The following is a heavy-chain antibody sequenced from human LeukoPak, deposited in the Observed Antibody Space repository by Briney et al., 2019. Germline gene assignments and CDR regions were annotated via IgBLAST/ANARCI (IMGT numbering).Heavy chain of an antibody. D-gene: IGHD3-3*02. CDR2: INHSGST. Sequence: SETLSLTCAVYGGSFSGYYWSWIRQPPGKGLEWIGEINHSGSTNYNPSLKSRVTISVDTSKNQFSLKLSSVTAADTAVYYCARSIAYYFDYWGQGTLVTVSS. CDR1: GGSFSGYY. V-gene: IGHV4-34*01. CDR3: ARSIAYYFDY. J-gene: IGHJ4*02.